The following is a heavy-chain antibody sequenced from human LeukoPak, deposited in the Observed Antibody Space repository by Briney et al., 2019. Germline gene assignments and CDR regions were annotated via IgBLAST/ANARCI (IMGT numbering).Heavy chain of an antibody. J-gene: IGHJ4*02. D-gene: IGHD6-19*01. CDR2: IIPIFGTA. Sequence: ASVKVSCKASGGTFSSYAISWVRQAPGQGLEWMGGIIPIFGTANYAQKFQGRVTITTDESTSTAYMELNSLRSEDTAVYYCARERVAVAGTFDYWGQGTLVTVSS. CDR3: ARERVAVAGTFDY. V-gene: IGHV1-69*05. CDR1: GGTFSSYA.